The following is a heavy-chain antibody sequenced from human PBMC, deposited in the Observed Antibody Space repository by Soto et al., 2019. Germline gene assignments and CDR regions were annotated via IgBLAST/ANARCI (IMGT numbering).Heavy chain of an antibody. D-gene: IGHD2-21*02. Sequence: SVKVSCKASGGTFSRYSISWVRQAPGQGLEWMGGIIPIFGTANYAQKFQGRVTITADESTSTAYMELSSLRSEDTAVYYCARRPTDYYYGMDVWGQGTTVTVSS. CDR1: GGTFSRYS. CDR3: ARRPTDYYYGMDV. V-gene: IGHV1-69*13. J-gene: IGHJ6*02. CDR2: IIPIFGTA.